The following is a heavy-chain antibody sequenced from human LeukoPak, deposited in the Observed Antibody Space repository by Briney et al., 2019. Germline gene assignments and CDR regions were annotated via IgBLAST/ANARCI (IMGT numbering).Heavy chain of an antibody. CDR1: GGSFSGYY. J-gene: IGHJ6*03. Sequence: SETLSLTCAVYGGSFSGYYWSWIRQPPGKGLEWIGEINHSGSTNYNPPLKSRVTISVDTSKNQFSLKLSSVTAADTAVYYCARGHPPYYYYYYMDVWGKGTTVTVSS. CDR2: INHSGST. V-gene: IGHV4-34*01. CDR3: ARGHPPYYYYYYMDV.